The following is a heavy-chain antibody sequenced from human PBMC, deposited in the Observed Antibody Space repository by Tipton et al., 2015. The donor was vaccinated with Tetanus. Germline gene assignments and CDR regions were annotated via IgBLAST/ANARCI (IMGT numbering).Heavy chain of an antibody. CDR3: VTVNFPNYSHYGMDV. V-gene: IGHV4-34*01. D-gene: IGHD1-1*01. CDR2: ISHSGSS. J-gene: IGHJ6*02. Sequence: LRLSCTVSGGSFSLYYWNWVRQSPGKGLEWIGEISHSGSSNHNPSLKSRVTLSVDTSKNQFSLKLNSVTAADTAMYYCVTVNFPNYSHYGMDVWGQGTTVTVSS. CDR1: GGSFSLYY.